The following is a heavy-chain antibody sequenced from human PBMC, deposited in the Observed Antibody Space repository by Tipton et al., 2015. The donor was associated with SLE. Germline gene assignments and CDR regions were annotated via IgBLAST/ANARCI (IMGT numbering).Heavy chain of an antibody. J-gene: IGHJ3*02. D-gene: IGHD3/OR15-3a*01. Sequence: TLSLTCTVSGGSISSSSYYWGWIRQPPGKGLEWIGSIYYSGSTYCSPSLKSRVTMSADTPKNQLSLKLSSVTAADTAVYYCARHGPVGTGPMNDAFDIWGQGTMVTVSS. CDR1: GGSISSSSYY. CDR2: IYYSGST. CDR3: ARHGPVGTGPMNDAFDI. V-gene: IGHV4-39*01.